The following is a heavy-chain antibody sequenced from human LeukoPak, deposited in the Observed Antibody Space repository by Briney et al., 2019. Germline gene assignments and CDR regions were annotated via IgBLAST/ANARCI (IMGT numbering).Heavy chain of an antibody. D-gene: IGHD3-10*01. CDR1: GFTVSSNY. CDR2: LYSGGGK. V-gene: IGHV3-66*01. CDR3: AKDDAWLRFGE. J-gene: IGHJ4*02. Sequence: GGSLRLSCAASGFTVSSNYMRWVRQAPGKGLEWVSVLYSGGGKNYADSVKGRFTISRDNSKNTLYLEVISLTAEDTAVYYCAKDDAWLRFGEWSQGTLVTVSS.